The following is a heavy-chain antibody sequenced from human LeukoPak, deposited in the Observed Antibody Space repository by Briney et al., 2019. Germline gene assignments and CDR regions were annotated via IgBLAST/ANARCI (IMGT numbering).Heavy chain of an antibody. V-gene: IGHV4-59*12. CDR2: IYYTGST. CDR1: GDSIGSYY. Sequence: PSETLSLTCTVSGDSIGSYYWSWIRQPPGKGLEWIGYIYYTGSTNYNPSLKSRVTISVDTSKNQFSLKLSSVTAADTAVYYCARDRGYSSSWSEVVYNWFDPWGQGTLVTVSS. CDR3: ARDRGYSSSWSEVVYNWFDP. J-gene: IGHJ5*02. D-gene: IGHD6-13*01.